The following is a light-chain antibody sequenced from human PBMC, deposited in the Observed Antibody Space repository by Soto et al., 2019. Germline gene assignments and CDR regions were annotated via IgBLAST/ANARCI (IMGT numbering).Light chain of an antibody. V-gene: IGKV4-1*01. J-gene: IGKJ2*01. CDR2: WAS. CDR3: QQFYTTLGT. Sequence: DIVMTQSPDSLAVSLGERATINCKSSQSVLYSSNNKNYLAWYQHKPGQPPRKLISWASARESGVPDRVSGSGSGTDFTLTIRSLQAEDVAVYYCQQFYTTLGTFGQGTKLEIK. CDR1: QSVLYSSNNKNY.